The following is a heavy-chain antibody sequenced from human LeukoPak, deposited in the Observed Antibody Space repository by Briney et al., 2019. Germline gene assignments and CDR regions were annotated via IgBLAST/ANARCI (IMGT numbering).Heavy chain of an antibody. D-gene: IGHD2-21*02. CDR2: ISGSGGST. Sequence: GGSLRLSCAASGFTFSTYAMSWVRQAPGKGLEWVSAISGSGGSTYYADSVKGRFTISRDNSKNTLYLQMNSLRAEDTAIYYCAKKTRHIVVVTAILFDYWGQGTLVTVSS. J-gene: IGHJ4*02. CDR3: AKKTRHIVVVTAILFDY. V-gene: IGHV3-23*01. CDR1: GFTFSTYA.